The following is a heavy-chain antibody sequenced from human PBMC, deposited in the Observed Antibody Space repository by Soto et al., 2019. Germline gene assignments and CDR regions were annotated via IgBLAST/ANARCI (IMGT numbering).Heavy chain of an antibody. CDR2: TSNDGSNR. CDR3: AKGAYSTSDGYFDY. D-gene: IGHD2-2*01. J-gene: IGHJ4*02. V-gene: IGHV3-30*18. Sequence: HPGGSLRLSCAASGFTFRSYGMHWVRQAPGKGLEWVTATSNDGSNRYYADSVKGRFTIARDNSKNTLYLQMNSLRAEDTAVYYCAKGAYSTSDGYFDYWGQGTLVTVSS. CDR1: GFTFRSYG.